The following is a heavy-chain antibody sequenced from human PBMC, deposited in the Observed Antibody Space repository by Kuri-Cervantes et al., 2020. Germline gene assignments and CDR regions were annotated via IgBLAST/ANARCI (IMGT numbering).Heavy chain of an antibody. CDR1: GGTFSSYD. V-gene: IGHV1-2*04. J-gene: IGHJ6*03. CDR3: AAITNGDYDVFGYYYYYMDV. CDR2: INPNSGGT. D-gene: IGHD4-17*01. Sequence: ASVKVSCKASGGTFSSYDINWVRQATGQGLEWMGWINPNSGGTNYAQKFQGWVTMTRDTSISTAYMELSSLRSEDTAVYYCAAITNGDYDVFGYYYYYMDVWGKGTTVTVSS.